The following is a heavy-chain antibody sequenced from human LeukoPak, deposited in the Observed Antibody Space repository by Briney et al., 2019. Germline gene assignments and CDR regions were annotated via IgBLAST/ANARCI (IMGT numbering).Heavy chain of an antibody. J-gene: IGHJ4*02. CDR2: ISYDGSNK. D-gene: IGHD6-13*01. V-gene: IGHV3-30-3*01. CDR3: ARGSRIAAAGTSFDY. CDR1: GFTFSSYA. Sequence: GRSLRLSCAASGFTFSSYAMHWVRQAPGKGLERVAVISYDGSNKYYADSVKGRFTISRDNSKNTLYLQMNSLRAEDTAVYYCARGSRIAAAGTSFDYWGQGTLVTVSS.